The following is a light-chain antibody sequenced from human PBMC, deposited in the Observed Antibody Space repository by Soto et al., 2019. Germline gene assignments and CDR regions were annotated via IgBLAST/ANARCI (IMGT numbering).Light chain of an antibody. CDR2: DVS. V-gene: IGLV2-14*01. CDR3: SSYTSTNVVI. Sequence: QSALTQPASVSGSPGQSITISCTGSSSDIGDYKYVSWYKQHPGKAPKLMIYDVSNRPSGVSNRFSGAKSGNTASLTISGLQAADDADYYCSSYTSTNVVIFGGGTKVTVL. CDR1: SSDIGDYKY. J-gene: IGLJ2*01.